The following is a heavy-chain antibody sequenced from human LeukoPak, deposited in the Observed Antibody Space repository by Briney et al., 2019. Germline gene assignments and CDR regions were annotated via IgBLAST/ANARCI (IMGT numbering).Heavy chain of an antibody. Sequence: GGSLRLSCAASGFSFSDAWMTWVRQAPGRGLEWLGRIKGHSDGGTTDLAAPVKGRFTISRDDSKNTPYLQMNNLQTEDTAVYYCTTDLTWLFNFAYWGQGTLVTVSS. V-gene: IGHV3-15*01. J-gene: IGHJ4*02. D-gene: IGHD3-9*01. CDR1: GFSFSDAW. CDR3: TTDLTWLFNFAY. CDR2: IKGHSDGGTT.